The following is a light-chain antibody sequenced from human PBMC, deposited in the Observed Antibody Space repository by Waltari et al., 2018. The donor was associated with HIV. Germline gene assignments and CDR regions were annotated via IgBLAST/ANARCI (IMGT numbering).Light chain of an antibody. J-gene: IGLJ2*01. CDR3: SSYTSSSTLV. V-gene: IGLV2-14*01. Sequence: QSALPQPASVSGSPGPSLTISCTGTSSDVGGYNYVSWYQQHPGKPPKLMIYDDSNRPSGVSNRFSGSKSGNTASLTISGLQAEDEADYYCSSYTSSSTLVFGGGTKLTVL. CDR1: SSDVGGYNY. CDR2: DDS.